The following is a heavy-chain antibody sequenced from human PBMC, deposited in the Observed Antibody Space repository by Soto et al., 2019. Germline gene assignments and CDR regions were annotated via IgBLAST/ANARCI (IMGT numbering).Heavy chain of an antibody. D-gene: IGHD3-16*01. CDR3: ARDLGGEATIRF. CDR1: GGSFRNFV. V-gene: IGHV1-69*01. Sequence: QVQLVQSGAEVRKPGSSVKVSCKSSGGSFRNFVMSWVRQAPGQGLEWMGGIIPNSGTTTYAQKFQGRVTITADESTSTAYMELSGLTSDDTSLYYCARDLGGEATIRFWGQGTLVTVSS. CDR2: IIPNSGTT. J-gene: IGHJ4*02.